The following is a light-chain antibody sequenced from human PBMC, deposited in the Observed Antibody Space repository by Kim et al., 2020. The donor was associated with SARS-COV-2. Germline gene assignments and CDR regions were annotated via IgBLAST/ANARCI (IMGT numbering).Light chain of an antibody. V-gene: IGKV1-8*01. CDR2: SAS. J-gene: IGKJ3*01. CDR1: QDIRNY. Sequence: ASTGDRVTNTCRASQDIRNYLAWYQQKPGKAPKLLIYSASTLQSGVPSRFSGSGSGTDFTLSISRLQSEDFATYYCQQYYSNPFTFGPGTKVDIK. CDR3: QQYYSNPFT.